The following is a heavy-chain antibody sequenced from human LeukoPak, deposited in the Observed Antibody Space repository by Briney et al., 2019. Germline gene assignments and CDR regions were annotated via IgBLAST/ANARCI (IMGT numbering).Heavy chain of an antibody. CDR2: ISSSSSYI. J-gene: IGHJ3*02. CDR3: ARDYYGSTDAFDI. CDR1: GFTFSSYS. Sequence: PGGSLRLSCAASGFTFSSYSMNWVRQAPGKGLEWVSSISSSSSYIYYADSVKGRFTISRDNAKNSLYLQMNSLRAEDTAVYHCARDYYGSTDAFDIWGQGTMVTVSS. V-gene: IGHV3-21*01. D-gene: IGHD3-10*01.